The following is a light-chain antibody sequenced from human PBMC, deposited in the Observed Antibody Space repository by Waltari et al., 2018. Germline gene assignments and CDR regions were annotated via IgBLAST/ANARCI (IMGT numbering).Light chain of an antibody. CDR3: QHHGSSPP. Sequence: EIVLTQSPGTLPLSPGESATLSCRASQSLSSNYVAWYQQKPGQPPRLLISAASRRATGIPDRFSGSGSGTDFTLTIRRLEPGDFAVYYCQHHGSSPPFGGGTKVEI. J-gene: IGKJ4*01. CDR1: QSLSSNY. CDR2: AAS. V-gene: IGKV3-20*01.